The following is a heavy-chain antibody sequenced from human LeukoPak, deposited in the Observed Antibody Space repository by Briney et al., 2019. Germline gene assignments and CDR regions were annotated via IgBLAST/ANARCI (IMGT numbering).Heavy chain of an antibody. CDR3: ARDSRVTHYYDSSGGFDY. CDR2: ISYDGSNK. J-gene: IGHJ4*02. V-gene: IGHV3-30*03. Sequence: PGGSLRLSCAASGFTFSSYGMHWVRQAPGKGLEWVAVISYDGSNKYYADSVKGRFTISRDNSKNTLYLQMNSLRAEDTAVYYCARDSRVTHYYDSSGGFDYWGQGTLVTVSS. CDR1: GFTFSSYG. D-gene: IGHD3-22*01.